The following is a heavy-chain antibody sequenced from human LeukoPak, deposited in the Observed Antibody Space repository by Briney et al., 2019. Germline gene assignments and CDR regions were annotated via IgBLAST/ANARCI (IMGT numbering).Heavy chain of an antibody. CDR1: GYSISSGYY. Sequence: SETLSLTCTVSGYSISSGYYWGWIRQPPGRGLEWIGSIYHSGSTYYNPSLKSRVTISVDTSKNQLSLKLSSVTAADTAIYYCARSYSAYDSDGLVDAFHIWGQGTMVTVSS. CDR2: IYHSGST. V-gene: IGHV4-38-2*02. D-gene: IGHD5-12*01. CDR3: ARSYSAYDSDGLVDAFHI. J-gene: IGHJ3*02.